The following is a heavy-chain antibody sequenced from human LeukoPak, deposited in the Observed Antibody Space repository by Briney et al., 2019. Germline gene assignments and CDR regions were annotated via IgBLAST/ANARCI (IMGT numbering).Heavy chain of an antibody. D-gene: IGHD4-17*01. CDR1: GFTFSSYA. V-gene: IGHV3-23*01. Sequence: GGSLRLSCAASGFTFSSYAMTWVRQAPGKGLEWVSSIGGNGVSTYYADSVKGRITISRDNSKNTLYLQMNSLRAEDTAVYYCAKDDYGDSYNWFDPWGQGTLVTVSS. CDR2: IGGNGVST. CDR3: AKDDYGDSYNWFDP. J-gene: IGHJ5*02.